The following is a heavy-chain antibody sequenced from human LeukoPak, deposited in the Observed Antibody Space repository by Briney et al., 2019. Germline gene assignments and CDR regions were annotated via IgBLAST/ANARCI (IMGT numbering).Heavy chain of an antibody. D-gene: IGHD3-3*01. J-gene: IGHJ4*02. CDR2: IKPDGSDK. Sequence: PGGSLRLSCVASGFSFRSYWMSWVRQAPGKGLECVAKIKPDGSDKFYEDSVKGRFTISRDNAKNSLYLQMNSLTAEDTAVYYCAREDFWRFDYWGQGTLVTVSS. CDR3: AREDFWRFDY. CDR1: GFSFRSYW. V-gene: IGHV3-7*01.